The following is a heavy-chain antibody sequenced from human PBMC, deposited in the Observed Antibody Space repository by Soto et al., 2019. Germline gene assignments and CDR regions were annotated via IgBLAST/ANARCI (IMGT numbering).Heavy chain of an antibody. CDR2: ISGSGGST. Sequence: GGSLRLSCAASGFTFSSYAMSWVLQAPGKGLEWVSAISGSGGSTYYADSVKGRFTISRDNSKNTLYLQMNSLRAEDTSVYYCAKEVFDDILTGYYNVVYAFDIWGQGTMVTVSS. D-gene: IGHD3-9*01. J-gene: IGHJ3*02. CDR1: GFTFSSYA. CDR3: AKEVFDDILTGYYNVVYAFDI. V-gene: IGHV3-23*01.